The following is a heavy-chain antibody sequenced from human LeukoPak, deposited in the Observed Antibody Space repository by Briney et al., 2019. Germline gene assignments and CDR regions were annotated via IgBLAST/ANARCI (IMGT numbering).Heavy chain of an antibody. J-gene: IGHJ4*02. V-gene: IGHV3-23*01. CDR2: ISGSGGST. CDR1: GFTFSSYA. Sequence: GGSLRLSCAASGFTFSSYAMSWVRQAPGKGLEWVSAISGSGGSTYYADSVKGRFTISRDNSKNTLYLQMNSLRAEDTAVYYCAKTNDFWSGYYWYYFDYWGQGTLVTVSS. D-gene: IGHD3-3*01. CDR3: AKTNDFWSGYYWYYFDY.